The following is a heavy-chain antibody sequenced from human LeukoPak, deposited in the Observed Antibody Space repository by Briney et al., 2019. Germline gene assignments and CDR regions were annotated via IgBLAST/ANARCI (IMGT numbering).Heavy chain of an antibody. CDR3: ARMPGIDYYYYYGMDV. CDR1: GFTVSSNY. J-gene: IGHJ6*02. Sequence: GGSLRLSCAASGFTVSSNYMSWVRQAPGKGLEWVSVIYSGGSTYYADSVKGRFPISRDNSKNTLYLQMNSLRAEDTAVYYCARMPGIDYYYYYGMDVWGQGTTVTVSS. V-gene: IGHV3-53*01. D-gene: IGHD6-13*01. CDR2: IYSGGST.